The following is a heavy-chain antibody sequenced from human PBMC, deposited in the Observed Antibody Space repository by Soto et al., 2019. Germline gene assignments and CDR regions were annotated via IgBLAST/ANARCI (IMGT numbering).Heavy chain of an antibody. J-gene: IGHJ4*02. CDR1: GDSISGSQW. V-gene: IGHV4-4*02. Sequence: QVQLQESGPGLVKPSETLSLTCAVSGDSISGSQWWSWVSLPPGKGLEWIGEISHTGTTNYNPSLKSRVTMSVDKPKNQFSLNLTSVTAADTAVYYCARVISRRDVYFDYWGQGTVVTVSP. CDR3: ARVISRRDVYFDY. CDR2: ISHTGTT. D-gene: IGHD2-2*01.